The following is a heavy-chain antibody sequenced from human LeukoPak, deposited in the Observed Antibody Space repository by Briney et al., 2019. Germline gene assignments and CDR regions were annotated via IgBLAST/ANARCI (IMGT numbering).Heavy chain of an antibody. Sequence: SETLSLACTVSGGSITNNYWAWIRQPPGKGLEWIGYTHDSGNSNYNPSLRSRVTISIDTSKNQFSLKLTSVTAADTAVYYCARDRSAAPADYWGQGTLVTVSS. J-gene: IGHJ4*02. V-gene: IGHV4-59*13. CDR1: GGSITNNY. D-gene: IGHD6-13*01. CDR2: THDSGNS. CDR3: ARDRSAAPADY.